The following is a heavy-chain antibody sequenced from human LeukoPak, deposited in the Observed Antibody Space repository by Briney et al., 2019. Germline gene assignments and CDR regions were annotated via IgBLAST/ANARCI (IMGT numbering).Heavy chain of an antibody. CDR2: VHHSADT. V-gene: IGHV4-38-2*02. D-gene: IGHD3-10*01. CDR1: GYSISSGYY. J-gene: IGHJ5*02. CDR3: ARYGHWFDP. Sequence: SETLSLTCTVSGYSISSGYYWGWIRQPPGKGLEWIGSVHHSADTYYNSSLKSRLTISIDTSKNQFSLKLNSVTAADTAVYYCARYGHWFDPWGQGTLVTVSS.